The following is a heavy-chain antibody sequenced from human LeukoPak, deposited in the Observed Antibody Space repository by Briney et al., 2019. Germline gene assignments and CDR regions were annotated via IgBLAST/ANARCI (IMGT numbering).Heavy chain of an antibody. Sequence: PGGSLRLSCAASGFTFSSYSMNWVRQAPGKGLEWVSYISSSSSTIYYADSVKGRFTISRDNAKNSLYLQMNSLRAEDTAVYYCARDQRRIAAAGIEYWGQGTLVTVSS. V-gene: IGHV3-48*01. CDR3: ARDQRRIAAAGIEY. CDR2: ISSSSSTI. CDR1: GFTFSSYS. D-gene: IGHD6-13*01. J-gene: IGHJ4*02.